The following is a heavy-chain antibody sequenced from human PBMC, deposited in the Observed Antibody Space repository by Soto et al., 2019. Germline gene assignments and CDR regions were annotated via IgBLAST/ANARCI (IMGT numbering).Heavy chain of an antibody. V-gene: IGHV4-59*08. CDR3: ARHLWVGSSWYLGALDI. CDR2: IYYSGST. D-gene: IGHD6-13*01. Sequence: QVQLQESGPGLVKPSETLSLTCTVSADSISNYYWSWIRQPPGKVLEWIGYIYYSGSTHYNPSRKSRFTISVDTYKNQFSLKLSSVTAADTAVYYCARHLWVGSSWYLGALDIWGQGTMVTVSS. CDR1: ADSISNYY. J-gene: IGHJ3*02.